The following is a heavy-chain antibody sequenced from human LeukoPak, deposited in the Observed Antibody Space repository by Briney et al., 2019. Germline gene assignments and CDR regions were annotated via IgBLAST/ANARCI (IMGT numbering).Heavy chain of an antibody. V-gene: IGHV3-23*01. D-gene: IGHD3-10*01. CDR3: ANQRGGF. J-gene: IGHJ4*02. CDR1: GFSFSSYA. CDR2: ISGTAENT. Sequence: GGSLRLSCAASGFSFSSYAMSWVRQAPGKGLEWVSAISGTAENTYYADSVKGRFSISRDNSRNTVHLQMNSLRPEDTAVYYCANQRGGFWGQGTLVTVSS.